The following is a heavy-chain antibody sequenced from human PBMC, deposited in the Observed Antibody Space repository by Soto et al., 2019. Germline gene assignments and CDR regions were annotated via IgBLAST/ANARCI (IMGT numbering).Heavy chain of an antibody. Sequence: EVQLVESGGGLVQPGGSLRRSCAASGFTFSSYWMSWVRQAPGKGLEWVANIKQDGSEKYYVDSVKGRFTISRDNAKNSLYLQMNSLRAEDTAVYYCARIKVVPAARNYYYYYYYMDVWGKGTTVTVSS. V-gene: IGHV3-7*01. CDR3: ARIKVVPAARNYYYYYYYMDV. D-gene: IGHD2-2*01. CDR2: IKQDGSEK. CDR1: GFTFSSYW. J-gene: IGHJ6*03.